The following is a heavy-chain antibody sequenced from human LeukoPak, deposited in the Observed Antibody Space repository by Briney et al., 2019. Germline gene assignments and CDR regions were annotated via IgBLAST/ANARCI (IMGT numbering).Heavy chain of an antibody. CDR2: IIPIFGTA. J-gene: IGHJ4*02. Sequence: ASVTVSCKASGGTFSSYAISWVRQAPGQGLEWMGGIIPIFGTANYAQKFQGRVTITADESTSTAYMELSSLRSEDTAVYYCARDVRYSYGYIYYFDYWGQGTLVTVSS. D-gene: IGHD5-18*01. CDR3: ARDVRYSYGYIYYFDY. CDR1: GGTFSSYA. V-gene: IGHV1-69*13.